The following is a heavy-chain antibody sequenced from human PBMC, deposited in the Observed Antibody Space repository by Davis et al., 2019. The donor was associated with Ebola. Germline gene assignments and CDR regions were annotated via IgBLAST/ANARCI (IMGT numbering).Heavy chain of an antibody. CDR3: ARLSGNYYFDY. Sequence: ESLKISCAASEFIFSTYAMNWVRQAPGKGLEWVSGIGGSGGVTFYADSVKGRFTVSRDNSKNTLYLQMNSLRAEDTAIYYCARLSGNYYFDYWGQGTLVTVSS. D-gene: IGHD1-26*01. J-gene: IGHJ4*02. V-gene: IGHV3-23*01. CDR1: EFIFSTYA. CDR2: IGGSGGVT.